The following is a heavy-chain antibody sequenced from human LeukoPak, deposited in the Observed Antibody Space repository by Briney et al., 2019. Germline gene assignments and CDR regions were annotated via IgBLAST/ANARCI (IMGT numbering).Heavy chain of an antibody. CDR2: ISGGGSST. V-gene: IGHV3-23*01. D-gene: IGHD6-13*01. J-gene: IGHJ4*02. Sequence: GGSLRLSRAASGFTFSSYAMSWVRQAPGKGLEWVSAISGGGSSTYYADSVKGRFTISRDNSKNTVDLQMNSLRAEDTAVYYCAKPQYSTRWYYFDYWGQGTLVTVSS. CDR1: GFTFSSYA. CDR3: AKPQYSTRWYYFDY.